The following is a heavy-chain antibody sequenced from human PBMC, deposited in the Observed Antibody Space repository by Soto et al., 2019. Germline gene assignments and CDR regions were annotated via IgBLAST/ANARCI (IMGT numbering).Heavy chain of an antibody. Sequence: SETLSLTCTVSGGSISNNIYLWGWIRQPPGKGLEWIATMYYSGSASYNPSLRSRVTISVDKSKNQFSLKLSSVTAADTAVYYCARDLMGATGGWFDPWGQGTLVTVSS. V-gene: IGHV4-39*07. CDR1: GGSISNNIYL. D-gene: IGHD1-26*01. CDR2: MYYSGSA. CDR3: ARDLMGATGGWFDP. J-gene: IGHJ5*02.